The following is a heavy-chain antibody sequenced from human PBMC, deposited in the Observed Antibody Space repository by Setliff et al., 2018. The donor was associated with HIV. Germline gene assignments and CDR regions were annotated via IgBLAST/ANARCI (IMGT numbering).Heavy chain of an antibody. D-gene: IGHD6-19*01. CDR3: ARAGRYSSGWYANYYFDF. J-gene: IGHJ4*02. CDR1: GESISSSGYY. CDR2: IYYSGST. V-gene: IGHV4-39*07. Sequence: KPSETLSLTCTVSGESISSSGYYWAWIRQPPGKGLEWIGSIYYSGSTSYCPSLKSRVTMSVDTSKNQFSLKLSSVTAADTAIFYCARAGRYSSGWYANYYFDFWGQGTLVTVSS.